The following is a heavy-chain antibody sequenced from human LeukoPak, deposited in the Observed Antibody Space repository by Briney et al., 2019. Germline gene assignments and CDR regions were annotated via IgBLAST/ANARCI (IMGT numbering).Heavy chain of an antibody. CDR2: ISGSGGST. D-gene: IGHD5-18*01. CDR3: GLGYSYGYLIDY. Sequence: GGSLRLSCAASGFTFSSYAMSWVRQGPGKGLEWLSSISGSGGSTYHSNSVKGRFTISRDNSKNTLYLQMNTLRTEDTAVYYCGLGYSYGYLIDYWGQGTLVTVS. J-gene: IGHJ4*02. CDR1: GFTFSSYA. V-gene: IGHV3-23*01.